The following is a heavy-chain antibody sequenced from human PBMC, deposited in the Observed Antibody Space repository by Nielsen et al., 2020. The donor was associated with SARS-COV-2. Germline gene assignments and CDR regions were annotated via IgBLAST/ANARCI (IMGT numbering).Heavy chain of an antibody. V-gene: IGHV4-31*03. D-gene: IGHD4-17*01. J-gene: IGHJ4*02. CDR2: IYYSGST. Sequence: SETLSLTCTVSGGSISSGGYYWSWISQHPGKGLEWIGYIYYSGSTYYNQSLKSRVTISVDTSKNQFSLKLSSVTAADTAVYYCATDSRYDYGDYGAGGYWGQGTLVTVSS. CDR3: ATDSRYDYGDYGAGGY. CDR1: GGSISSGGYY.